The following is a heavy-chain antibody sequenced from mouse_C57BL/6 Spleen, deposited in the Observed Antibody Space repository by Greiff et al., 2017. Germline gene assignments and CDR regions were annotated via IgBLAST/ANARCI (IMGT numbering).Heavy chain of an antibody. CDR1: GYTFTDYY. CDR2: INPNNGGT. Sequence: VQLQQSGPELVKPGASVKISCKASGYTFTDYYMNWVKQSHGKSLEWIGDINPNNGGTSYNQKFKGKATLTVDKSSSTAYMELRSLTSEDSAVYYCARIPLYYGSSYEWYFDVWGTGTTVTVSS. J-gene: IGHJ1*03. CDR3: ARIPLYYGSSYEWYFDV. V-gene: IGHV1-26*01. D-gene: IGHD1-1*01.